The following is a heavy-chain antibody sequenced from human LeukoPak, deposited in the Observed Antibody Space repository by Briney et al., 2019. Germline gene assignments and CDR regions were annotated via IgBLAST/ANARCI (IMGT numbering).Heavy chain of an antibody. V-gene: IGHV1-24*01. J-gene: IGHJ6*02. CDR1: GYTFTSYY. Sequence: ASVKVSCKASGYTFTSYYMHWVRQAPGKGLEWMGGFDPEDGETIYAQKFQGRVTMTEDTSTDTAYMELSSLRSEDTAVYYCATVPARRRPYYYYGMDVWGQGATVTVSS. CDR2: FDPEDGET. D-gene: IGHD2-2*01. CDR3: ATVPARRRPYYYYGMDV.